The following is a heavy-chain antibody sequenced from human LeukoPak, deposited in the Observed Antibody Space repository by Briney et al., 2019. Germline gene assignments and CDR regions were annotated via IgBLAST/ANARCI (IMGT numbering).Heavy chain of an antibody. CDR3: AKAVTPNYDSSGYSAIDY. D-gene: IGHD3-22*01. V-gene: IGHV3-21*01. CDR1: GFTFSRYS. J-gene: IGHJ4*02. Sequence: GRSLRLSCAASGFTFSRYSTNWVRQAPGKGLEWVSSISSSSSYIYYADSVEGRFTISRDNAKNSLYLQMNSLRAEDTAVYYCAKAVTPNYDSSGYSAIDYWGQGTLVTVSS. CDR2: ISSSSSYI.